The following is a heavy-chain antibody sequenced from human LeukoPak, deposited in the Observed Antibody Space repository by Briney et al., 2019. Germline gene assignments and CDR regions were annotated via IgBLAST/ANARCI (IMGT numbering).Heavy chain of an antibody. CDR1: VYTFTSYG. Sequence: GASVKVSCKASVYTFTSYGMSWVRQAPGQGLEWMGWISAYNGNTNYAQKLQGRVTMTTDTSTSTAYMELRSLRSDDTAVYYCAALWFGRTDAFDIWGQGAMVTVSS. D-gene: IGHD3-10*01. CDR3: AALWFGRTDAFDI. CDR2: ISAYNGNT. V-gene: IGHV1-18*01. J-gene: IGHJ3*02.